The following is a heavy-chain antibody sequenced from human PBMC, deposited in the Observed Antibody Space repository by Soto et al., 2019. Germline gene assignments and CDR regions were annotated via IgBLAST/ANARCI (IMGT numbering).Heavy chain of an antibody. J-gene: IGHJ3*01. Sequence: QITLKESGPALVRPTQTLTLTCSFSGFSLNTNGMGVGGIRQPPGEALEWLAFIYWDEDKRYSPSLKTRRTATTDTSTNEVVLTQISRHTSDTATEYCGGCNPESGWAVWGQGTMVTVSS. CDR2: IYWDEDK. CDR1: GFSLNTNGMG. CDR3: GGCNPESGWAV. V-gene: IGHV2-5*02. D-gene: IGHD6-19*01.